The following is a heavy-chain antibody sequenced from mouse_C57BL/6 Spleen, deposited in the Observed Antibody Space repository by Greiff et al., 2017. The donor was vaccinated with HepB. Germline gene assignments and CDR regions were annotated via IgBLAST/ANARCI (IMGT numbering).Heavy chain of an antibody. CDR1: GYTFTDYY. CDR3: ARLAYA. J-gene: IGHJ2*01. Sequence: EVKLQQSGPELVKPGASVKISCKASGYTFTDYYMNWVKQSHGKSLEWIGDINPNNGGTSYNQKFKGKATLTVDKSSSTAYMELRSLTSEDSAVYYCARLAYAWGQGTTLTVSS. CDR2: INPNNGGT. D-gene: IGHD1-1*01. V-gene: IGHV1-26*01.